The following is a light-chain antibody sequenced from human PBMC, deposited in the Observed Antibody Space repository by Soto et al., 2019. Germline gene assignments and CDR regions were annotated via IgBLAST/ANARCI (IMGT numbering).Light chain of an antibody. CDR2: AAS. V-gene: IGKV3-15*01. CDR1: QSISRN. J-gene: IGKJ2*01. Sequence: EIVMTQSPATLSLSLGERATLYCRASQSISRNLSWYHQRPGQAPRLLIYAASTRATGIPARFSGSGSGTDFTLTISGLQSEDCGVYFCQQYNNWPPRYTVGQGTKLEIK. CDR3: QQYNNWPPRYT.